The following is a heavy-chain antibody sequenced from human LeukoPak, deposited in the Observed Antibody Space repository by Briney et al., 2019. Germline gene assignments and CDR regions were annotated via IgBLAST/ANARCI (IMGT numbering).Heavy chain of an antibody. J-gene: IGHJ3*02. CDR1: IGSINSSSYY. Sequence: SETLSLTCTVSIGSINSSSYYWGWIRQSPGKGLEWIGSIYYSGTTYYDPSLKSRVTISVDTSKNQFSLKLSSVTAADTAVYYCARDDAFDIWGQGTMVTVSS. CDR2: IYYSGTT. V-gene: IGHV4-39*07. CDR3: ARDDAFDI.